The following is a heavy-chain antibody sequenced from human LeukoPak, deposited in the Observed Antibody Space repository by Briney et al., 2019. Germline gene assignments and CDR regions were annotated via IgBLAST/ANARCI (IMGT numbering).Heavy chain of an antibody. CDR1: GFTFSNYG. J-gene: IGHJ4*02. V-gene: IGHV3-30*02. CDR2: IRFDGSNK. D-gene: IGHD6-19*01. Sequence: PGGSLRLSCAASGFTFSNYGMHWVRQAPGKGLEWVAFIRFDGSNKYYADSVKGRFTISRDNSKNTVYLQMNSLRAEDTAVYYCARERSSGWFQWGQGTLVTVSS. CDR3: ARERSSGWFQ.